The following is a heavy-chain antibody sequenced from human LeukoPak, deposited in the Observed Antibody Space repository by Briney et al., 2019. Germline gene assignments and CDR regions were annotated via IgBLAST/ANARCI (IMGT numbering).Heavy chain of an antibody. D-gene: IGHD3-22*01. CDR1: GASISTYY. CDR3: ARDADSSGYYPGYLDL. V-gene: IGHV4-59*01. CDR2: IDYSGST. J-gene: IGHJ2*01. Sequence: PSETLSLTCTVSGASISTYYWSWIRQPPGKGLEWVGYIDYSGSTNYNPSLKSRVTISVDTSKNQFSLKLSSVTAADTAVYYCARDADSSGYYPGYLDLWGRGTLVTVSS.